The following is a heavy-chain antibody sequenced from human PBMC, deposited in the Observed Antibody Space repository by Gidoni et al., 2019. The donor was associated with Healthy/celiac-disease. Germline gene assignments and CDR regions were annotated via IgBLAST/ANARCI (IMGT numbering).Heavy chain of an antibody. CDR2: IKQDGSEK. CDR1: GFTFSSYW. J-gene: IGHJ4*02. V-gene: IGHV3-7*03. D-gene: IGHD3-10*01. Sequence: EVQLVESGGGLVQPGGSLRLSCAASGFTFSSYWMSWVRQAPGKGLEWVANIKQDGSEKYYVDSVKCRFTISRDNAKNSLYLQMNSLRAEDTAVYYCARHTFTMVWGVPDYWGQGTLVTVSS. CDR3: ARHTFTMVWGVPDY.